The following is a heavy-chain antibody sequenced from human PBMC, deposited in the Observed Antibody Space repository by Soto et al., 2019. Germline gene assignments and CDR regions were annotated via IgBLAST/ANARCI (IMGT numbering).Heavy chain of an antibody. CDR1: GFTFSSYP. CDR2: ISYDGSNK. CDR3: ARGVGATTYYFDY. Sequence: PGGSLRLSCAASGFTFSSYPMHWVRQAPGKGLEWVAVISYDGSNKYYADSVKGRFTISRDNSKNTLYLQMNSLRAEDTAVYYCARGVGATTYYFDYWGQGTLVTVSS. V-gene: IGHV3-30-3*01. D-gene: IGHD1-26*01. J-gene: IGHJ4*02.